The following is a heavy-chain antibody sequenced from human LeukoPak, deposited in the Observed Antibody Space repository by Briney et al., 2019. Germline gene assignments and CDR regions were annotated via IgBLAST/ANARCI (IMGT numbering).Heavy chain of an antibody. CDR3: ARDPPNYDILTGYYKNYFDY. CDR2: ISSSGSTI. D-gene: IGHD3-9*01. Sequence: PGGSLRLSCAASGFTFSSYEMNWVRQAPGKGLEWVSYISSSGSTIYYADSVKGRFTISRDNAKNPLHLQMNSLRAEDTAVYYCARDPPNYDILTGYYKNYFDYWGQGTLVAVSS. CDR1: GFTFSSYE. V-gene: IGHV3-48*03. J-gene: IGHJ4*02.